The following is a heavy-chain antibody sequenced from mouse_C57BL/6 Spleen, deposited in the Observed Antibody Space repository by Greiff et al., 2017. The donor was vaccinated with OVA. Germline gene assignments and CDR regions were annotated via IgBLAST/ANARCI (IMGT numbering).Heavy chain of an antibody. CDR2: IWRGGST. CDR3: ARAPITTVVATGAMDY. J-gene: IGHJ4*01. V-gene: IGHV2-2*01. Sequence: QVQLQQSGPGLVQPSQRLSITCTVSGFSLTSYGVHWVRQSPGKGLEWLGVIWRGGSTDYNAAFISRLSISKDNSKSQVFFKMNSLQADDTAIYYCARAPITTVVATGAMDYWGQGTSVTVSS. D-gene: IGHD1-1*01. CDR1: GFSLTSYG.